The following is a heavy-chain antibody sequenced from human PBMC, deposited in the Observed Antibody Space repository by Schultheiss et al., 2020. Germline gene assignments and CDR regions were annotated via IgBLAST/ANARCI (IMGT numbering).Heavy chain of an antibody. J-gene: IGHJ4*02. V-gene: IGHV3-30*04. D-gene: IGHD5-18*01. CDR3: ARATWIQLWYPSY. CDR1: GFTFSSYA. Sequence: GGSLRLSCAASGFTFSSYAMHWVRQAPGKGLEWVAVISPDGSNKYYADSVKGRFTISRDNSKNTLYLQMNSLRAEDTAVYYCARATWIQLWYPSYWGQGTLVTVSS. CDR2: ISPDGSNK.